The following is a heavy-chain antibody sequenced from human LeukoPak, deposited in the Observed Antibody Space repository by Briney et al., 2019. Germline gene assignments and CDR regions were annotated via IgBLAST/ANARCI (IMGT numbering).Heavy chain of an antibody. D-gene: IGHD3-16*02. CDR3: ARAYYDYVWGSYRYAVGYFDY. J-gene: IGHJ4*02. CDR2: INHSGGT. Sequence: SETLSLTCAVYGGSFSGYYWSWIRQPPGKGLEWIGEINHSGGTNYNPSLKSRVTISVDTSKNQFSLKLSSVTAADTAVYYCARAYYDYVWGSYRYAVGYFDYWGQGTLVTVSS. CDR1: GGSFSGYY. V-gene: IGHV4-34*01.